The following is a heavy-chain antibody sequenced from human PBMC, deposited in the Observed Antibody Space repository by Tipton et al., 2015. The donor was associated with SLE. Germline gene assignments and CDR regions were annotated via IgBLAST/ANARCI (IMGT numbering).Heavy chain of an antibody. Sequence: LRLSCSVYGDSLSGQYWSWIRQPPGKGLEWIGEVFRGGSTNYSPSLESRVTITVDMSKNQFSLRLISVTAADTAVYYCAGVCSSSTCEPFYFFGMDVWGQGTTVTVSS. D-gene: IGHD2-2*01. V-gene: IGHV4-34*12. J-gene: IGHJ6*02. CDR2: VFRGGST. CDR3: AGVCSSSTCEPFYFFGMDV. CDR1: GDSLSGQY.